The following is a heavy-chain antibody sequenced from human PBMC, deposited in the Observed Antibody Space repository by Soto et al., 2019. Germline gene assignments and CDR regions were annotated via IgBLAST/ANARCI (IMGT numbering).Heavy chain of an antibody. CDR1: GYTFTSYD. CDR2: MNPDSGHT. Sequence: GASVKVSCKASGYTFTSYDINWVRQATGQGPEWMGWMNPDSGHTGYARKFRDRISMTRNTSITTAYMELTSLRSDDTAIYYCARGRVRYRRSNYFDPWGRGTLVTVSS. D-gene: IGHD3-16*02. J-gene: IGHJ5*02. CDR3: ARGRVRYRRSNYFDP. V-gene: IGHV1-8*01.